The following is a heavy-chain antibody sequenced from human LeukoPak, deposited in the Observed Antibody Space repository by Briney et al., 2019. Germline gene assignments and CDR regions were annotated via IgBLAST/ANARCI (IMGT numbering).Heavy chain of an antibody. D-gene: IGHD1-26*01. CDR1: GFTFSSYW. CDR3: ARGWRPKWELLGNDAFDI. V-gene: IGHV3-74*01. J-gene: IGHJ3*02. Sequence: PGGSLRLSCAASGFTFSSYWMHWVSQAPGKRLVWVSRINSDGSSTSYADSMKGRFTISRDNAKNTLYLQMNSLRAEDTAVYYCARGWRPKWELLGNDAFDIWGQGTMFTVSS. CDR2: INSDGSST.